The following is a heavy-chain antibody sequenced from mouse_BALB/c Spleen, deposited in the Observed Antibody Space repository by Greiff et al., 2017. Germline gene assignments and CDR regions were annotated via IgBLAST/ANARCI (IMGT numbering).Heavy chain of an antibody. CDR3: TRSGPWFAY. D-gene: IGHD3-2*02. V-gene: IGHV1S81*02. Sequence: VQLQQSGAELVKPGASVKLSCKASGYTFTSYYMYWVKQRPGQGLEWIGEINPSNGGTNFNEKFKSKATLTVDKSSSTAYMQLSSLTSEDSAVYYCTRSGPWFAYWGQGTLVTVST. J-gene: IGHJ3*01. CDR2: INPSNGGT. CDR1: GYTFTSYY.